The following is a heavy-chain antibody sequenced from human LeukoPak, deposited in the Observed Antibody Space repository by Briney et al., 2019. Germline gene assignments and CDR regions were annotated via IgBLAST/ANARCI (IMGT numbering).Heavy chain of an antibody. CDR3: ARGPLIDF. J-gene: IGHJ4*02. CDR1: GGSISSYY. CDR2: IYYSGST. Sequence: SSETLSLTCTVSGGSISSYYWSWIRQPPGKGLEWIGYIYYSGSTNYNPSLKSRVTISVDTSKNQFSLKLSSVTAADTAVYYCARGPLIDFWGQGTLVTVSS. V-gene: IGHV4-59*01.